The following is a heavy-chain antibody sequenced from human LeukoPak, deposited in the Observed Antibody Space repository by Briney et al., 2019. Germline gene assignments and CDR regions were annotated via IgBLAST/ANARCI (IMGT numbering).Heavy chain of an antibody. CDR3: ARKTGGPSGFDP. D-gene: IGHD3-3*01. J-gene: IGHJ5*02. V-gene: IGHV1-46*01. CDR1: GYTFTSHY. CDR2: INPSGGST. Sequence: ASVKVSCKASGYTFTSHYMHWVRQAPGQGLEWMGIINPSGGSTSYAQKFQGRVTMTRDMSTSTVYMELSSLRCEDTAAYYCARKTGGPSGFDPWGQGTLVTVSS.